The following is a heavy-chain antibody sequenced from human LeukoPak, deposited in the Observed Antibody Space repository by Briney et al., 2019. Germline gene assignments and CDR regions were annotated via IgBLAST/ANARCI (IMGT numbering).Heavy chain of an antibody. CDR3: ARGFGHCCGDNCFYFFDT. D-gene: IGHD2-21*01. CDR2: INTYNGDT. CDR1: GYTLTNYN. V-gene: IGHV1-18*01. J-gene: IGHJ4*02. Sequence: ASVKVSCKASGYTLTNYNISWVRQAPGQGLEWMGWINTYNGDTIYAQKFQGRVTMTADTSTNTAYMDLSSLRSDDTAVYYCARGFGHCCGDNCFYFFDTWGQGFRVTVSS.